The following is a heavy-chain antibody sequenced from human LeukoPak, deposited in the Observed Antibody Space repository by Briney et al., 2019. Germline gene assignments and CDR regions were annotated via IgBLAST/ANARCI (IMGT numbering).Heavy chain of an antibody. V-gene: IGHV1-2*02. J-gene: IGHJ4*02. CDR2: IHPNTGGT. D-gene: IGHD1-26*01. CDR3: ARGTAAATAISDY. CDR1: GYTFTAYY. Sequence: ASVKVSCKTSGYTFTAYYAHWVRQAPGQGLEWMGWIHPNTGGTNTAQKFQGRVTMTRDTSISTANMELSRLTSDDTALYYCARGTAAATAISDYWGQGTLVTVSS.